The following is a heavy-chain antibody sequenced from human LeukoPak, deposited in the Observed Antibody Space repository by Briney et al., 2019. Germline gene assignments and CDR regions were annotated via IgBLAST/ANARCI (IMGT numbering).Heavy chain of an antibody. J-gene: IGHJ4*02. CDR3: AKVPRWGMTTVTTFYY. CDR1: GFTFSSYG. D-gene: IGHD4-17*01. CDR2: ISGSGLSP. V-gene: IGHV3-23*01. Sequence: GGSLRLSCAASGFTFSSYGMSWVRQAPGKGLEWVSAISGSGLSPYSAHSLKRRFSISRDNSNNTLYLQMNSLRAEDTAVYYCAKVPRWGMTTVTTFYYWGQGTLVTVSS.